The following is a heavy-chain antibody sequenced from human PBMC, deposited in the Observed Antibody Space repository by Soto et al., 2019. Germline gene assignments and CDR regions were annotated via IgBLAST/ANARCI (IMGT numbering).Heavy chain of an antibody. CDR3: ARGPITQTSFIDH. Sequence: PGGSLRLSCEASGFTFSSYPMHWVRQAPGKGLEWVTVISYDGGNQYYADSVKGRFTISRDNSKDTLYLQMHSLRSDDTAVYFCARGPITQTSFIDHWGQGXLVTVYS. D-gene: IGHD1-20*01. CDR1: GFTFSSYP. V-gene: IGHV3-30-3*01. CDR2: ISYDGGNQ. J-gene: IGHJ4*02.